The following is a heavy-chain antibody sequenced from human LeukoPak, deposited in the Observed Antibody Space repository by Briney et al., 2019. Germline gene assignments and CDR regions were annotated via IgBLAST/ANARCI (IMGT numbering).Heavy chain of an antibody. D-gene: IGHD3-9*01. Sequence: GASLQISFQGSGYSFTSYWIGWVRPMPGKSLEWMGIIYPGDSDTRYSPSFQGQVTISADKSISPAYLQWSSLNASDTAMYYCARQVRLMKTTTIFGYWFDRWGQGTLVTVSS. CDR1: GYSFTSYW. CDR2: IYPGDSDT. V-gene: IGHV5-51*01. CDR3: ARQVRLMKTTTIFGYWFDR. J-gene: IGHJ5*02.